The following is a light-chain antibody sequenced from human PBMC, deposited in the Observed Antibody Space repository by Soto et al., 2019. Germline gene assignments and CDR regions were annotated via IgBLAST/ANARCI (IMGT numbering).Light chain of an antibody. V-gene: IGKV1-5*03. CDR1: QSISSW. CDR2: KAS. CDR3: QQYNSYPYT. Sequence: DIQLTQSPSTLSTSVGDRVTITCRASQSISSWFAWYQQKPGKAPNLLIYKASRLQSGVPSRFSGSGSGTEFTLTISSLQPDDFATYYCQQYNSYPYTFGQGTKLEIK. J-gene: IGKJ2*01.